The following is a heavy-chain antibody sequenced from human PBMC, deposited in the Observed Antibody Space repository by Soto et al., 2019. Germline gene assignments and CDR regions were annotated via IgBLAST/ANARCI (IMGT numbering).Heavy chain of an antibody. CDR2: ISAYNGNT. CDR3: ASSMFDSRPHDAFDI. J-gene: IGHJ3*02. V-gene: IGHV1-18*04. CDR1: GYTFTSYG. Sequence: QVQLVQSGAEVKKPGASVKVSCKASGYTFTSYGISWVRQAPGQGLEWMGWISAYNGNTNYAQKRQGRGTMTTDTSTSKAYRELRSLRSDDTAVYYCASSMFDSRPHDAFDIWGQGTMVTVSS. D-gene: IGHD3-22*01.